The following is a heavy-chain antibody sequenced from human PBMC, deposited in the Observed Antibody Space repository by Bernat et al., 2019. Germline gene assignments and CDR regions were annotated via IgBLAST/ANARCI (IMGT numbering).Heavy chain of an antibody. CDR2: ITNSGDTT. D-gene: IGHD6-19*01. Sequence: EVQLLESGGGLVQPGESLRLSCAASGFTFSSYAMRWLRQAPGKGLEWVSGITNSGDTTGYADSVKGRFTISRDNFKNTLYLQMNSLRVEYTAVYYCANDLAARALLPDYWGQGTLVTVSS. CDR3: ANDLAARALLPDY. J-gene: IGHJ4*02. V-gene: IGHV3-23*01. CDR1: GFTFSSYA.